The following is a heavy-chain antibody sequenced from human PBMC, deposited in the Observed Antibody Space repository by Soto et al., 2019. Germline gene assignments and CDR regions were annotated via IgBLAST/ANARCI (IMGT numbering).Heavy chain of an antibody. Sequence: QVQLVQSGAEVKKPGASVKVSCKVSGYTLTELSMHWVRHAPGKGLEWMGGFDPEDGETIYAQKFQGRVTMTEDTSTDTAYMELSRLRSEDTAVYYCATIKRDIVVVPAAPGGYYYYYYMDVWGKGTTVAVSS. CDR2: FDPEDGET. CDR3: ATIKRDIVVVPAAPGGYYYYYYMDV. CDR1: GYTLTELS. V-gene: IGHV1-24*01. D-gene: IGHD2-2*01. J-gene: IGHJ6*03.